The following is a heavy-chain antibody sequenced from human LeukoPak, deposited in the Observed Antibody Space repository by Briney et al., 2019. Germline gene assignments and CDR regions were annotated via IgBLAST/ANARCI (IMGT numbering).Heavy chain of an antibody. CDR2: ISSTSTNI. J-gene: IGHJ4*02. CDR1: AFSFISYE. Sequence: PAGSLRLSCAASAFSFISYEMNWVRPAQGKGLEWVSYISSTSTNIYYADSVKGRFTTSRDNAKNSLYIQMNSLRAEDTAIYYCARATYSSGWLPRRLDYWGQGVLVTVSS. CDR3: ARATYSSGWLPRRLDY. D-gene: IGHD6-19*01. V-gene: IGHV3-48*03.